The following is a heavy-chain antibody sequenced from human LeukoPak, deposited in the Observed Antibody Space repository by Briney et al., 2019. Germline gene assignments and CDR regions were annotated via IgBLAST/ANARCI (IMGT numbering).Heavy chain of an antibody. D-gene: IGHD3-3*01. CDR3: ARGGYYGSGRYYFDS. J-gene: IGHJ4*02. Sequence: GGSLRLSCAASGFTFSDYYMSWIRQAPGQGLVWVSRIKSDGSNTNYADSVKGRFTTSRDNAKNTLHLQMNSLRAEDTAVYYCARGGYYGSGRYYFDSWGQGTLVTVSS. V-gene: IGHV3-74*01. CDR1: GFTFSDYY. CDR2: IKSDGSNT.